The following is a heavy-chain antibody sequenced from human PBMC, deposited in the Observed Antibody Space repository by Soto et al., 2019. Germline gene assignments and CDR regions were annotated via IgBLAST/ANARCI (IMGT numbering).Heavy chain of an antibody. Sequence: SVKVSCKASGGTFSSYAISWVRQAPGQGLEWMGGIIPIFGTANYAQNFQGRVTVTADKSTSTAYMELSSLRSEDTAVYYCARGSPYYDRSGYSLWGQGTLVTVSS. CDR2: IIPIFGTA. D-gene: IGHD3-22*01. J-gene: IGHJ4*02. CDR1: GGTFSSYA. V-gene: IGHV1-69*06. CDR3: ARGSPYYDRSGYSL.